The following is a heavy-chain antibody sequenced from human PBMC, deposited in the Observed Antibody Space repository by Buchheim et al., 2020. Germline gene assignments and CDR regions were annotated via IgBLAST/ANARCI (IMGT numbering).Heavy chain of an antibody. Sequence: QVQLVQSGAEVKKPGASVKVSCKASGYTFTSYYMHWVRQAPGQGLEWMGIINPSGGSTSYAQKFQGSVTLTRDTSTSTVYMELSSLRSEDTAVYYCASPHRDGSGGYGMDVWGQGTT. V-gene: IGHV1-46*03. CDR2: INPSGGST. D-gene: IGHD3-10*01. CDR1: GYTFTSYY. J-gene: IGHJ6*02. CDR3: ASPHRDGSGGYGMDV.